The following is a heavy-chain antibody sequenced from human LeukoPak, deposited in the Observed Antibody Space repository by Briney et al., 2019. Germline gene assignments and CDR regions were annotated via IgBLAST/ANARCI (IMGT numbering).Heavy chain of an antibody. CDR2: ISGSGGRT. D-gene: IGHD1-26*01. J-gene: IGHJ5*02. V-gene: IGHV3-23*01. CDR1: GFTFSSYA. CDR3: AKGGDYSGSYWRNEA. Sequence: GGSLRLSCAASGFTFSSYAMSWVRQAPGKGLEWVSAISGSGGRTYYADSVKGRLTISRDNYKKPLYLQMNRLRAEDTAIYYCAKGGDYSGSYWRNEAWGQGTLVTVSS.